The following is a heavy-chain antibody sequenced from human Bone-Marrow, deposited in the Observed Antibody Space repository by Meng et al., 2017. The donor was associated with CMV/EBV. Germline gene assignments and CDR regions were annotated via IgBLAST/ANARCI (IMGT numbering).Heavy chain of an antibody. D-gene: IGHD5-12*01. CDR1: GFRFDNYA. J-gene: IGHJ6*02. V-gene: IGHV1-18*01. Sequence: ASVKVSCKASGFRFDNYAISWVRQAPGQGLEWMGWISAYNDNTNYAQKLQGRVTMTTDTSTSTAYMELRSLRSDDTAVYYCAREEYEYGDYGMDVWGQGTMVTVSS. CDR3: AREEYEYGDYGMDV. CDR2: ISAYNDNT.